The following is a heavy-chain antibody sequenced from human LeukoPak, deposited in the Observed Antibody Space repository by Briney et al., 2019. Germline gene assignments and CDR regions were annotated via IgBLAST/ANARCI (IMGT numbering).Heavy chain of an antibody. CDR2: ISSSSSYI. Sequence: PGGSLRLSCAASGFTFSSYSMNWVRQAPGKGLEWVSSISSSSSYIYYADSVKGRFTISRDNAKNSLYLQMNSLRAEDTAVYYCARVQRLVDTARVRGYGAQEPLVTFS. J-gene: IGHJ4*02. CDR3: ARVQRLVDTARVRGY. D-gene: IGHD5-18*01. CDR1: GFTFSSYS. V-gene: IGHV3-21*01.